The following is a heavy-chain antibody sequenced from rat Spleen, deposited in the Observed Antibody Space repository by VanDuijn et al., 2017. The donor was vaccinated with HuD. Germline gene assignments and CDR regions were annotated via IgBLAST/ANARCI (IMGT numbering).Heavy chain of an antibody. J-gene: IGHJ3*01. CDR1: GFTFSNYY. CDR3: ARQGDNIGTTPNWFAY. D-gene: IGHD1-5*01. V-gene: IGHV5-25*01. Sequence: EVQLVESGGGLVQPGRSMKLSCAASGFTFSNYYMAWVRQAPTKGLEWVASISTGGGNTYYRDSVKGRFTISRDNAKSTLYLQMDSLRSEDTATYYCARQGDNIGTTPNWFAYWGQGTLVTVSS. CDR2: ISTGGGNT.